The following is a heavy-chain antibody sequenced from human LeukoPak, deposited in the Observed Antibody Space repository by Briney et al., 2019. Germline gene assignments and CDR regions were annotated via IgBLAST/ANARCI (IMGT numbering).Heavy chain of an antibody. CDR1: GGSISSYY. D-gene: IGHD5-18*01. V-gene: IGHV4-59*08. CDR2: MYYGGST. J-gene: IGHJ4*02. Sequence: PSETLSLTCTVSGGSISSYYWSWIRQPPGKGLEWIGSMYYGGSTYHNPSLRSRVTISVDTSKNQFSLKLSSVTAADTAVCYCARGIQRFDYWGQGTLVTVSS. CDR3: ARGIQRFDY.